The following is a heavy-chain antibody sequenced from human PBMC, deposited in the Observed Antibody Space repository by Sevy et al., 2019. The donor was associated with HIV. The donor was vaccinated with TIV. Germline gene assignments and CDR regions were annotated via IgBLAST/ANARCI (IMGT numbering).Heavy chain of an antibody. CDR2: ISSSSSYI. J-gene: IGHJ1*01. CDR1: GFTFSSYR. CDR3: ARVVKQWLFQH. D-gene: IGHD6-19*01. V-gene: IGHV3-21*01. Sequence: GGSLRLSCAASGFTFSSYRMNWVRQAPGKGLEWVSSISSSSSYIYYADSVKGRFTISRDNAKNSLYLQMNSLRAEDTAVYYCARVVKQWLFQHWGQGTLVTVSS.